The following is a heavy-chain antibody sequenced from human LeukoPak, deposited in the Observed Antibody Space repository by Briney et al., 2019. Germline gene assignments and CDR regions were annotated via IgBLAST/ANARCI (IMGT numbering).Heavy chain of an antibody. D-gene: IGHD3-22*01. CDR2: ISYDGSNK. V-gene: IGHV3-30-3*01. CDR3: ASQILYYYDSSGYLKGDDAFDI. CDR1: GFTFSSYA. J-gene: IGHJ3*02. Sequence: PGGSLRLSCTASGFTFSSYAMHWVRQAPGKGLEWVAVISYDGSNKYYADSVKGRFTISRDNSKNTLYLQMNSLRAEDTAVYYCASQILYYYDSSGYLKGDDAFDIWGQGTMVTVSS.